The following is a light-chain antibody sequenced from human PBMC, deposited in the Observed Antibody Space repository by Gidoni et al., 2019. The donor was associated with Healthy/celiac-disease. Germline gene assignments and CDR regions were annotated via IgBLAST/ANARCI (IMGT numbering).Light chain of an antibody. Sequence: DIQMTQSPSSLSASVGDRVTITCRASQSISSYLNWYQQKPGKAPKLLIYAASSLQSGVPSRFSGSGSGTDFTLTISSLQPEDFATYYCQQSYSTPPYTLXQXTKLXIK. CDR1: QSISSY. V-gene: IGKV1-39*01. CDR2: AAS. J-gene: IGKJ2*01. CDR3: QQSYSTPPYT.